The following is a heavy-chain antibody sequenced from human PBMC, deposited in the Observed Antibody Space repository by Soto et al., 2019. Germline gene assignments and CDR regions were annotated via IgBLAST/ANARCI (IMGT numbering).Heavy chain of an antibody. CDR2: IWYDGSNK. D-gene: IGHD3-9*01. CDR3: ARGFHDWVGLYY. CDR1: GFTFSSYG. V-gene: IGHV3-33*01. J-gene: IGHJ4*02. Sequence: QVQLVESGGGVVQPGRSLRLSCAASGFTFSSYGMHWVRQAPGKGLEWVAVIWYDGSNKYYADSVKGRFTISRDNSKNTLYLQMNSLRAEDTAVYYCARGFHDWVGLYYWGQGTLVTVSS.